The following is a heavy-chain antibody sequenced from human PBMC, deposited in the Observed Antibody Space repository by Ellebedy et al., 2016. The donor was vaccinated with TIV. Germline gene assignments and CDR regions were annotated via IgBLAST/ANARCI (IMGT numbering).Heavy chain of an antibody. V-gene: IGHV3-9*01. CDR2: ISWNSVNI. D-gene: IGHD3-10*01. J-gene: IGHJ5*02. CDR3: VKGDYHGSGGVCDH. CDR1: GFSIADHA. Sequence: PGGSLRLSCAVSGFSIADHAMHWVRQAPGQGLECVSTISWNSVNIGYADSVKARFTISRDNAKRYLYLQMSSLRIDDTALYFCVKGDYHGSGGVCDHWGQGTLVTVSS.